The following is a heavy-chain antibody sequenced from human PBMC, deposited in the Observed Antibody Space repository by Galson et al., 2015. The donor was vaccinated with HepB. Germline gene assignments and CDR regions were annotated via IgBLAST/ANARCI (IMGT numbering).Heavy chain of an antibody. D-gene: IGHD2-15*01. CDR1: GFTFSSYG. J-gene: IGHJ4*02. V-gene: IGHV3-30*03. Sequence: SLRLSCAASGFTFSSYGMHWVRQAPGKGLEWVAVISYDGSNKYYADSVKGRFTISRDNSKNTLYLQMNSLRAEDTAVYYCALSCSGGSCSRIPGGYWGQGTLVTVSS. CDR3: ALSCSGGSCSRIPGGY. CDR2: ISYDGSNK.